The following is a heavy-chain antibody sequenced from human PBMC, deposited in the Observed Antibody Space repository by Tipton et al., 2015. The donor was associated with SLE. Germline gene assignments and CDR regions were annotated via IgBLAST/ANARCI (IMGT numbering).Heavy chain of an antibody. CDR1: GFTFSNYW. D-gene: IGHD6-13*01. CDR3: TKDHGSNWYSAY. CDR2: IKEDGSDQ. Sequence: SLRLSCAASGFTFSNYWMNWVRQAPGKGLEWVANIKEDGSDQYYVDSVKGRFTISRDKSKNTLYLQMNSLRAEDTAVYYCTKDHGSNWYSAYWGQGTLVTVSS. J-gene: IGHJ4*02. V-gene: IGHV3-7*03.